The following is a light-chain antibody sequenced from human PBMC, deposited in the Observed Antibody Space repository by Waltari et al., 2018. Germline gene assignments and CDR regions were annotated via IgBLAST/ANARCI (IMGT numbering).Light chain of an antibody. CDR2: EVS. CDR3: CSDAGSSTVV. J-gene: IGLJ2*01. Sequence: QSALTQPASVSGSPGQSITISCTGTSSDVGSYNLVSWYQQHPGKAPKLMIYEVSKRPSGVSNRFSVSKSGNTASLTISGLQAEDEGEYYCCSDAGSSTVVFGGGTKLTVL. CDR1: SSDVGSYNL. V-gene: IGLV2-23*02.